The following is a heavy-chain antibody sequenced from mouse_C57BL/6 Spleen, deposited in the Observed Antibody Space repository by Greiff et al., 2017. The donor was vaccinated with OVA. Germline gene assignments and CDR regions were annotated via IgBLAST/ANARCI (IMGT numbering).Heavy chain of an antibody. J-gene: IGHJ3*01. CDR2: IYPGDGDT. V-gene: IGHV1-82*01. CDR3: ARDYYGSSPFAY. D-gene: IGHD1-1*01. CDR1: GYAFSSSW. Sequence: QVQLQQSGPELVKPGASVKISCKASGYAFSSSWMNWVKQRPGKGLEWIGRIYPGDGDTNYNGKFKGKATLTADKSSSTAYMQLSSLTSEDSAVYFCARDYYGSSPFAYWGQGTLVTVSA.